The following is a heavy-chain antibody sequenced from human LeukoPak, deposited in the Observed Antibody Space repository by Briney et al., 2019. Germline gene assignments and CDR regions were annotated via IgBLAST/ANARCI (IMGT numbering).Heavy chain of an antibody. CDR3: TTESSGALDY. D-gene: IGHD1-26*01. CDR2: ISGSGGST. Sequence: PGGSLRLSCAASGFTFSSYAMSWVRQAPGKGLEWVSAISGSGGSTYYADSVKGRFTISRDNAKNSLYLQMNNLKAEDTSVYYCTTESSGALDYWGQGTLVTVSS. V-gene: IGHV3-23*01. CDR1: GFTFSSYA. J-gene: IGHJ4*02.